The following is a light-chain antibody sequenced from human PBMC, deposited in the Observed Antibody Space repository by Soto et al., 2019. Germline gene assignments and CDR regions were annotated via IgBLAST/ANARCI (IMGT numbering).Light chain of an antibody. CDR3: QQRSNWIT. Sequence: IQLTQYPSSLSACVGESVTITCRASQDIDNYLNWYQHRPGEAPKLLIYAASYLETGVPARFSGSGSGTDFSFTISSLEPEDFAVYYCQQRSNWITFGQGTRLAI. CDR2: AAS. J-gene: IGKJ5*01. V-gene: IGKV1-33*01. CDR1: QDIDNY.